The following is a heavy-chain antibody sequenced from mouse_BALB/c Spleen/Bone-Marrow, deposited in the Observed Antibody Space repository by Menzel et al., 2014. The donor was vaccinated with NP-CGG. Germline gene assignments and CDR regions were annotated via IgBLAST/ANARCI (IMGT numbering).Heavy chain of an antibody. CDR3: ARSPQRDYAMDY. Sequence: EVMLVESGGGLVKPGGSLKLSCAASGLTFSSYAMSWVRQSPEKRLEWVAEISSGGSYTYYPDTVTGRFTISRDNAKNTLYLEMSSLRSEDTAMYYCARSPQRDYAMDYWGQGTSVTVSS. J-gene: IGHJ4*01. CDR1: GLTFSSYA. CDR2: ISSGGSYT. D-gene: IGHD3-2*02. V-gene: IGHV5-9-4*01.